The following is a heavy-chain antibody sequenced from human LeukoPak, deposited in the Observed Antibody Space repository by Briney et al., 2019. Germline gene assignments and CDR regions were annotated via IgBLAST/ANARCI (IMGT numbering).Heavy chain of an antibody. D-gene: IGHD1-26*01. V-gene: IGHV3-7*03. CDR2: IKQDGSEK. CDR1: GFTFSSYW. Sequence: PGGSLRLSCSASGFTFSSYWMSWVRQAPGKGVEWVANIKQDGSEKYYVDSVKGRFTISRDNAKNSLYLQMNSLRAEDTAVYYCAKMSGSYHFDYWGQGTLVTVSS. J-gene: IGHJ4*02. CDR3: AKMSGSYHFDY.